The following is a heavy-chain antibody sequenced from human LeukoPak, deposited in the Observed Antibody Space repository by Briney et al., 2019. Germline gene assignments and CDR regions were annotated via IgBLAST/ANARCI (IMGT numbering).Heavy chain of an antibody. V-gene: IGHV1-24*01. J-gene: IGHJ4*02. D-gene: IGHD6-13*01. CDR3: ATAGIPYSSSWYFVPH. Sequence: ASVTVSCKVSGYIFTKLSMHWVRQAPGKGLEWMGGFHPEDGETIYAQKFQGRVTMTEDTSTDTAYMELSSLRSEDTAVYYCATAGIPYSSSWYFVPHWGQGTLVTVSS. CDR2: FHPEDGET. CDR1: GYIFTKLS.